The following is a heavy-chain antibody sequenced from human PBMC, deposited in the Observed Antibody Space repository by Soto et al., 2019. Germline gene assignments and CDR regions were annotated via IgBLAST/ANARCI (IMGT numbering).Heavy chain of an antibody. J-gene: IGHJ4*02. Sequence: EVQLVESGGGLVQPGGSLRLSCAASGFTVSSNYMSWVRQAPGRGLEWVSLIYSGGSTYYADSVKGRFTISRDNSKNTLYLQMNSLRAEDTAVYYCARDVSLAVAGSRWGQGTLVTVSS. D-gene: IGHD6-19*01. CDR3: ARDVSLAVAGSR. V-gene: IGHV3-66*01. CDR2: IYSGGST. CDR1: GFTVSSNY.